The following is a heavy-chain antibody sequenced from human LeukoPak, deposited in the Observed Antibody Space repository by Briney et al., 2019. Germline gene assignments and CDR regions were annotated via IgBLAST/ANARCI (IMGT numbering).Heavy chain of an antibody. Sequence: GGSLRLSCAASGFTFSSYAMHWVRQAPGKGLEWVAIISYDGSNKYYADSVKGRSTISRDNSKNTLYLQMNSLRVEDTAVYYCAREQSYGEVNWFDPWGQGTLVTVSS. J-gene: IGHJ5*02. CDR2: ISYDGSNK. D-gene: IGHD1-26*01. CDR1: GFTFSSYA. V-gene: IGHV3-30-3*01. CDR3: AREQSYGEVNWFDP.